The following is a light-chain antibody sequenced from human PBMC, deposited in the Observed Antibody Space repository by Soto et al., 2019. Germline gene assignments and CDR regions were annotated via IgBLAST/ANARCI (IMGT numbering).Light chain of an antibody. CDR3: QQHDGRPTMT. J-gene: IGKJ5*01. CDR1: QDIDNS. V-gene: IGKV1-33*01. CDR2: AVS. Sequence: IQLTQSPSSLSASVGETGTITCRASQDIDNSLNWYQHKPGKAPKLLVYAVSFLETGVPSMFSGRGSWTVFSLTINSMQSDDFATYYCQQHDGRPTMTFGQGTRLDSK.